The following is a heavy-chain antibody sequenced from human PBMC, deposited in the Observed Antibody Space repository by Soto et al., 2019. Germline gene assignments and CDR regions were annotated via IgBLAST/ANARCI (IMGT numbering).Heavy chain of an antibody. J-gene: IGHJ1*01. CDR3: VLHVSLIHH. CDR2: IIPSLGLL. Sequence: QVHLLQSGAAVKKPGSSVRVSCKASGGSFSTYSFSWVRLAPGQGLEWMGRIIPSLGLLNYAQKCQGRVKITADKSTSSAYMELSGLRSEDTAVYYCVLHVSLIHHWGQGTPVTVSS. V-gene: IGHV1-69*02. CDR1: GGSFSTYS.